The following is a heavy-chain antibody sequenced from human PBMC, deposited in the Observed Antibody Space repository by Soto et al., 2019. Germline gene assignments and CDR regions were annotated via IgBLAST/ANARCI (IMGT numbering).Heavy chain of an antibody. V-gene: IGHV1-18*01. Sequence: GASVKVSCKASGATFSGSAFSWVRQAPGQGLEWMGGISPYNGTTKYAEKFQGEMTMTTDTATSTAYMDLRSLRSDDTAVYYCARDGERDTGLNFYYYLHGMDAWGQGTRVTVSS. J-gene: IGHJ6*02. CDR1: GATFSGSA. D-gene: IGHD1-1*01. CDR3: ARDGERDTGLNFYYYLHGMDA. CDR2: ISPYNGTT.